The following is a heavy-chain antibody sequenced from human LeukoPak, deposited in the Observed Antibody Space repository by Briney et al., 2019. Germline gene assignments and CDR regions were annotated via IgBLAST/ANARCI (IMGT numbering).Heavy chain of an antibody. V-gene: IGHV3-53*01. Sequence: PGGSLRLSCAASGFTVRNSYMSWVRQAPGKGLEWVSVLYSGGGAYYTDSVRGRFTISRDSSKNTLYLQMNSLRADDTAVYYCVGQTHKDYWGQGTLVTVSS. J-gene: IGHJ4*02. CDR1: GFTVRNSY. CDR3: VGQTHKDY. CDR2: LYSGGGA.